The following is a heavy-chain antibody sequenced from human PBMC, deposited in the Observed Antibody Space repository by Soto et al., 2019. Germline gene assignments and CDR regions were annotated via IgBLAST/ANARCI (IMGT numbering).Heavy chain of an antibody. CDR1: GFTFSNYA. CDR2: ISGSGDST. CDR3: AKDTPQEWLLVLHY. J-gene: IGHJ4*02. D-gene: IGHD3-3*01. Sequence: GGSLRLSCAGSGFTFSNYAMSWVRQAPGKGLEWVSAISGSGDSTYYANSVKGRFTISRDNSKNTLYLQMNSLRAEDTAVYYCAKDTPQEWLLVLHYWGQGTLVTVSS. V-gene: IGHV3-23*01.